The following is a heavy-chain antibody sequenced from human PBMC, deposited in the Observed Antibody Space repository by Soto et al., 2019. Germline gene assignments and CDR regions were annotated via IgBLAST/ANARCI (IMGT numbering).Heavy chain of an antibody. V-gene: IGHV1-18*01. CDR3: AREKVPFSWGWFDP. CDR1: GYTFTSYA. CDR2: INAYNGNT. D-gene: IGHD3-16*01. J-gene: IGHJ5*02. Sequence: ASVKVSCKASGYTFTSYAMHWVRQAPGQRLEWMGWINAYNGNTNYAQKLQGRVTMTTDTSTSTAYMELRSLRSDDTAVYYCAREKVPFSWGWFDPWGQGTLVTVSS.